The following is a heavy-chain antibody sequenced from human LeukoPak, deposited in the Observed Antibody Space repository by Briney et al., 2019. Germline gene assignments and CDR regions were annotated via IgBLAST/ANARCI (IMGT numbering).Heavy chain of an antibody. V-gene: IGHV4-34*01. J-gene: IGHJ1*01. D-gene: IGHD6-13*01. CDR1: GGSFSGYY. CDR2: INHSGGT. CDR3: ARRRQQLGYFQH. Sequence: SETLSLTCAVYGGSFSGYYWSWIRQPPGKGLEWIGEINHSGGTNYNPSLKSRVTISVDTSKNQFSLKLSSVTAADTAVYYCARRRQQLGYFQHWGQGTLVTVSS.